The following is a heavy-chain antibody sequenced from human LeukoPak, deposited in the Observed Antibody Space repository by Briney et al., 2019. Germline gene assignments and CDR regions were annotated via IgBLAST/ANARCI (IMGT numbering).Heavy chain of an antibody. V-gene: IGHV3-23*01. CDR1: GFTLSNYG. CDR2: VSGSGDKTKT. J-gene: IGHJ4*02. D-gene: IGHD6-19*01. CDR3: AKDGLSQWLVKGYFDS. Sequence: PGGSLRLSCEASGFTLSNYGMSWVRQVPGKGLEWVSAVSGSGDKTKTYYADSVKGRFTISRDNSQNTLFLQMNSLTAEDTAFYYCAKDGLSQWLVKGYFDSWGQGTLVTVSS.